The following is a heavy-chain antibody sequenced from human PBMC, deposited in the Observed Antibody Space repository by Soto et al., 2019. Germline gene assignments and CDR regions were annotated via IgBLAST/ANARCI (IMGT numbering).Heavy chain of an antibody. CDR2: IIPIFGTA. D-gene: IGHD6-19*01. V-gene: IGHV1-69*01. Sequence: QVQLVQSGAEVKKPGSSVKVSCKASGGTFSSYAISWVRQAPGQGLEWMGGIIPIFGTANYAQKFQGRVTTTADESTSTAYMELSSLRSEDTAVYYCARVRRAVAGRDDAFDIWGQGTMVTVSS. J-gene: IGHJ3*02. CDR3: ARVRRAVAGRDDAFDI. CDR1: GGTFSSYA.